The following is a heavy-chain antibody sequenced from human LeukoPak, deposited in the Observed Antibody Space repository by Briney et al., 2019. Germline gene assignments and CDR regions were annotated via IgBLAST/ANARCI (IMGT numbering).Heavy chain of an antibody. Sequence: ASVKVSCKASGYTFTSYGISWVRQAPGQGLEWMGWISAYNGNTNYAQKLQGRVTMTTDTSTSTAYMELRSLRSDETAVYYCASSIPGATVASWGQGTLVTVSS. CDR2: ISAYNGNT. CDR1: GYTFTSYG. CDR3: ASSIPGATVAS. V-gene: IGHV1-18*01. J-gene: IGHJ5*02. D-gene: IGHD4-23*01.